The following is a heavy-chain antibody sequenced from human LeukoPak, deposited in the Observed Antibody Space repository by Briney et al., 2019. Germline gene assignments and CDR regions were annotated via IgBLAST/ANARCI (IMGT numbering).Heavy chain of an antibody. J-gene: IGHJ6*03. Sequence: GGSLRLSCAASGFTFSSYGMHWVRQAPGKGLEWVAFIRYDGSNKYYADSVKGRFTISRDNSKNTLYLQMNSLRAEDTAVYYCAKDPGYSSGWYPYYYHYYMDVWGKGTTVTISS. CDR2: IRYDGSNK. CDR1: GFTFSSYG. D-gene: IGHD6-19*01. CDR3: AKDPGYSSGWYPYYYHYYMDV. V-gene: IGHV3-30*02.